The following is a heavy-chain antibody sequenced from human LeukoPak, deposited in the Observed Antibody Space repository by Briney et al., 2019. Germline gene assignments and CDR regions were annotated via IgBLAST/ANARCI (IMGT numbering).Heavy chain of an antibody. J-gene: IGHJ6*03. V-gene: IGHV3-30*02. D-gene: IGHD3-10*01. Sequence: GGSLRLSCAASGFTFSSYGMHWVRQAPGKGLEWVAFIRYDGSNTYYADSVKGRFTISRDNSKNTLYLQMNSLRAEDTAVYYCAKDREYYGSGSYSYYMDVWGKGTTVTISS. CDR3: AKDREYYGSGSYSYYMDV. CDR1: GFTFSSYG. CDR2: IRYDGSNT.